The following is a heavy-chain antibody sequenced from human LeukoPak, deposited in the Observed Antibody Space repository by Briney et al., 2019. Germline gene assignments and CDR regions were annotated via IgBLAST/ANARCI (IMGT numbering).Heavy chain of an antibody. J-gene: IGHJ4*02. Sequence: SETLPLTCTVSGGSISSSSYYWGWIRQPPGKGLEWIGSIYYRGSSYYNPSLKSRVTISVDTSKNQFSLKLSSVTAADTAVYYCARHDCSGGSCYPDYWGQGTLVTVSS. D-gene: IGHD2-15*01. CDR3: ARHDCSGGSCYPDY. V-gene: IGHV4-39*01. CDR1: GGSISSSSYY. CDR2: IYYRGSS.